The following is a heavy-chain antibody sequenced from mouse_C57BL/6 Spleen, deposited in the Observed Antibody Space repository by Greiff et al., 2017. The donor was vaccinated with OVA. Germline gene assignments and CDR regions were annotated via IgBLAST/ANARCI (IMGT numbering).Heavy chain of an antibody. V-gene: IGHV5-4*01. D-gene: IGHD2-4*01. CDR3: ARDGYDYQGGYFDV. CDR2: ISDGGSST. Sequence: EVKLQESGGGLVKPGGSLTLSCAASGFTFSSYAMSWVRQTPEKRLEWVATISDGGSSTYYPDNVTGRFTISIDNAKNNLYLQMSQLKSEDTAMYYCARDGYDYQGGYFDVWGTGTTVTVSS. CDR1: GFTFSSYA. J-gene: IGHJ1*03.